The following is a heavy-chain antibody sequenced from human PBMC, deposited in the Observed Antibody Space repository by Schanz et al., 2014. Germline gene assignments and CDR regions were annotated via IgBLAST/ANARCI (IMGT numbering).Heavy chain of an antibody. J-gene: IGHJ4*02. CDR1: GFTFSSYS. Sequence: EVQLVESGGGLVQPGGSLRLSCAASGFTFSSYSMNWVRQAPGKGLEWVSYISSASSTINYADSVKGRFTISRDNAKNSLYLQMTSLRAEDTAVYYCARDRRNADLDYWGQGTLVTVSS. V-gene: IGHV3-48*01. D-gene: IGHD1-1*01. CDR2: ISSASSTI. CDR3: ARDRRNADLDY.